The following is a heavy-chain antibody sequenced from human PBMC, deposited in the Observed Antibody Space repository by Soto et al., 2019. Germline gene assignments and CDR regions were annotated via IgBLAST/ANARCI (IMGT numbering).Heavy chain of an antibody. Sequence: SETLSLTCTVSGGSISSGGYYWSWIRQHPGKGLEWIGYTYYSGSTYYNPSLKSRVTISVDTSKNQFSLKLSSVTAADTAVYYCARSKYYYYFDYWGQGTLVTVSS. V-gene: IGHV4-31*03. CDR3: ARSKYYYYFDY. CDR2: TYYSGST. J-gene: IGHJ4*02. D-gene: IGHD3-10*01. CDR1: GGSISSGGYY.